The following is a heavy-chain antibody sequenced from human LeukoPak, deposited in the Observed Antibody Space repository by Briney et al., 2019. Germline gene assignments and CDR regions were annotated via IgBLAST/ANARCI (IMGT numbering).Heavy chain of an antibody. CDR3: ARARYCSGGSCYYFDY. CDR2: IIPIFGTA. Sequence: GASVKVSCKASGGTFSSYAISWVRRAPGQGLEWMGRIIPIFGTANYAQKFQGRVTITTDESTSTAYMELSSLRSEDTAVYYCARARYCSGGSCYYFDYWGQGTLVTVSS. V-gene: IGHV1-69*05. CDR1: GGTFSSYA. D-gene: IGHD2-15*01. J-gene: IGHJ4*02.